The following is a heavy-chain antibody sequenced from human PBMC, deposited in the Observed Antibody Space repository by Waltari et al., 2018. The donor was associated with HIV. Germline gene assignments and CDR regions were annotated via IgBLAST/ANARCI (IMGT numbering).Heavy chain of an antibody. J-gene: IGHJ3*02. V-gene: IGHV1-2*06. CDR2: INPNSGGT. D-gene: IGHD5-18*01. CDR1: GYTFTGYY. Sequence: QVQLVQSGAEVKKPGASVKVSCKASGYTFTGYYMHWVRQAPGQGLEWMGRINPNSGGTNYAQKFQGRVTMTRDTSISTAYMELSRLRSDDTAVYYCARLHRPHSYGPPDDAFDIWGQGTMVTVSS. CDR3: ARLHRPHSYGPPDDAFDI.